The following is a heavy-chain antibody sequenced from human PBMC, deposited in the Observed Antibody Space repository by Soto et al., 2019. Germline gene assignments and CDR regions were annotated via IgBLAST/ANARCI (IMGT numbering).Heavy chain of an antibody. Sequence: EVQLVESGGGLVKPGGSLRLSCAASGFTFSSYSMNWVRQAPGKGLEWVSSISSSSSYIYYADSVKGRFTISRDNAKNSLYLQMNCLRAEDTAVYYGARDRCSGGSCYYYYGMDVWGQGTTVTVSS. CDR1: GFTFSSYS. CDR2: ISSSSSYI. J-gene: IGHJ6*02. D-gene: IGHD2-15*01. V-gene: IGHV3-21*01. CDR3: ARDRCSGGSCYYYYGMDV.